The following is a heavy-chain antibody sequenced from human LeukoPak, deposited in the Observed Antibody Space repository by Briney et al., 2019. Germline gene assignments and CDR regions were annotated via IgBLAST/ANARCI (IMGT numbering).Heavy chain of an antibody. D-gene: IGHD3-10*01. CDR2: IYPGDSET. Sequence: GESLKISCKGSGYSFTSYWIGWVRQMPGKGLEWMGIIYPGDSETRFSPSFQGQVTISADKPISTAYLQWSSLKASDTAIYYCARRGYYYGSGSYYIDAFDIWGQGTMVTVSS. CDR1: GYSFTSYW. CDR3: ARRGYYYGSGSYYIDAFDI. J-gene: IGHJ3*02. V-gene: IGHV5-51*01.